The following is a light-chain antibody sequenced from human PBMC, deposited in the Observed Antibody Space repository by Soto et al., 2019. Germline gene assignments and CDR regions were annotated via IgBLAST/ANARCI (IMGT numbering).Light chain of an antibody. J-gene: IGLJ1*01. CDR3: CSYTTSNTRQIV. CDR1: SSDVGGYNY. Sequence: SELTQAASVSGSRGQAITISYTETSSDVGGYNYVSWYQQHPGKAPKFMIYDVSNRPSGVSNRFSGSKSGNTASLTISGLQAEDEADYYCCSYTTSNTRQIVFGTGTKVTVL. V-gene: IGLV2-14*01. CDR2: DVS.